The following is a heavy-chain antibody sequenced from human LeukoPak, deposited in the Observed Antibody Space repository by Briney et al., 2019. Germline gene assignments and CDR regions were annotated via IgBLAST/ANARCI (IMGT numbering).Heavy chain of an antibody. J-gene: IGHJ4*02. CDR2: INHRGST. Sequence: SETLSLTCSVSGGSINSSTYYWGWIRQPPGKGLEWIGEINHRGSTNYNPSLKSRVTVSLDTSKNQFSLKLSSVTAADTAVYYCARAPGAALDWGQGTLVTVSS. CDR3: ARAPGAALD. D-gene: IGHD2-15*01. V-gene: IGHV4-39*07. CDR1: GGSINSSTYY.